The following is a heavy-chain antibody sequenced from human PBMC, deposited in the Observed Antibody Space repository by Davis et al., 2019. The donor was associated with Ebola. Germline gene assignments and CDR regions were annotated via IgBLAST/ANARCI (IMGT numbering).Heavy chain of an antibody. D-gene: IGHD3-10*01. V-gene: IGHV4-34*01. CDR1: GFIFSGYW. CDR3: ARSAWFGELPNY. Sequence: ESLKISCTASGFIFSGYWMQWVRQGPGKGLEWIGEINHSGSTNYNPSLKSRVTISVDTSKNQFSLKLSSVTAADTAVYYCARSAWFGELPNYWGQGTLVTVSS. CDR2: INHSGST. J-gene: IGHJ4*02.